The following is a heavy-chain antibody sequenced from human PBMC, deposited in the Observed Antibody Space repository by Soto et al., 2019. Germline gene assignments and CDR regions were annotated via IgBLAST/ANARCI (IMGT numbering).Heavy chain of an antibody. CDR2: IRSKAYGGTT. CDR1: GFTFGDYA. J-gene: IGHJ4*02. V-gene: IGHV3-49*04. Sequence: PGGSLRLSCTASGFTFGDYAMSWVRQAPGKGLEWVGFIRSKAYGGTTEYAASVKGRFTISRDDSKSIAYPQMNSLKTEDTAVYYCTRDTYSSSWYGYYFDYWGQGTLVTVSS. CDR3: TRDTYSSSWYGYYFDY. D-gene: IGHD6-13*01.